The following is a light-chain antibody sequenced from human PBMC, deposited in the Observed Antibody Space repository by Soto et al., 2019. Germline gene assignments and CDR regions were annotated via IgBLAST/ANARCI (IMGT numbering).Light chain of an antibody. J-gene: IGKJ2*01. V-gene: IGKV3-20*01. CDR1: QSVSSNY. CDR3: QQYGYSSFT. CDR2: GAS. Sequence: EIVLTQSPGTLSLSPGERATLSCRASQSVSSNYLAWYQQKPGQAPRLLIYGASSRATGIPDRFSGRGSGTDFTLTISRLEPEDFAVYYCQQYGYSSFTFGQGTKLEI.